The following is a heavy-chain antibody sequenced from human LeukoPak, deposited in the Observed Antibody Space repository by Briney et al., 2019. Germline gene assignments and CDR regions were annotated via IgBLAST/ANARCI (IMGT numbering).Heavy chain of an antibody. J-gene: IGHJ4*02. D-gene: IGHD6-19*01. CDR1: GYTFSRND. CDR2: VSVYNGNT. Sequence: GASVKVSCKAAGYTFSRNDISWVREAPGQGIEWMGWVSVYNGNTNYAQKFEGRITMTTDTSTSTAYMDLRSLRFDDTAVYYCARGDSGWYYLDYWGQGTLVTVSS. CDR3: ARGDSGWYYLDY. V-gene: IGHV1-18*04.